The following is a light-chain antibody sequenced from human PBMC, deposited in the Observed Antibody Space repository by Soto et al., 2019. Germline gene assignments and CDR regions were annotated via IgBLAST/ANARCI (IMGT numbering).Light chain of an antibody. V-gene: IGKV3-15*01. J-gene: IGKJ4*01. CDR3: QQYNNWPLT. CDR1: QSVSSN. CDR2: GAS. Sequence: EIEMTQSPATLSVSPGERATLSCRASQSVSSNLAWYQQKPGQAPRLLIYGASTGATGSPARFSGSGSGTEFTLNISSLQSEDFAVYYCQQYNNWPLTFGGGTKVDIK.